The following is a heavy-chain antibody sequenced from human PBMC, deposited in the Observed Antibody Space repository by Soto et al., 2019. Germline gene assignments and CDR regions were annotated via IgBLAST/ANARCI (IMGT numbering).Heavy chain of an antibody. CDR3: AKDPSTGHADL. CDR2: ISPTGNT. D-gene: IGHD3-9*01. Sequence: VGSLRLSCTALTGYAMSWVRRGPGKGLEWISTISPTGNTHYADSVEGRFTISRDDSKNTFYLQMNNLRADDTGVYYCAKDPSTGHADLWGQGTLVTVSS. V-gene: IGHV3-23*01. CDR1: TGYA. J-gene: IGHJ5*02.